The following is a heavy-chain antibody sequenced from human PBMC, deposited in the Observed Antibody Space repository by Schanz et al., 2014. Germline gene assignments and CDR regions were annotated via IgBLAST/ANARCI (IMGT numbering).Heavy chain of an antibody. Sequence: EVQLVESGGGLVQPGGSLRFSCAASGFTFSSYAMSWVRQAPGKGLECVSIIYSDGSTYYVDSVKGRFIISRDNSKNTVYLQMNSLRAEDTAVYYCARDPGGTKTHGLWGQGTLVTVSS. D-gene: IGHD2-15*01. CDR2: IYSDGST. CDR1: GFTFSSYA. CDR3: ARDPGGTKTHGL. V-gene: IGHV3-66*01. J-gene: IGHJ4*02.